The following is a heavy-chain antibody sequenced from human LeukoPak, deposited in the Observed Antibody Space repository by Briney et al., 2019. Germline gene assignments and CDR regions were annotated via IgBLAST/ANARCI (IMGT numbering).Heavy chain of an antibody. CDR3: AIEGSGRSLDP. Sequence: GGSLRLSCAASGFIFSNVWMSWVRQAPGKGLEWVANIKQDGSQNYYVDSVKGRFTISRDTARNSPRLQINSLRAEDTAMYYCAIEGSGRSLDPWGQGTLVTVSS. J-gene: IGHJ5*02. CDR2: IKQDGSQN. V-gene: IGHV3-7*01. CDR1: GFIFSNVW. D-gene: IGHD3-3*01.